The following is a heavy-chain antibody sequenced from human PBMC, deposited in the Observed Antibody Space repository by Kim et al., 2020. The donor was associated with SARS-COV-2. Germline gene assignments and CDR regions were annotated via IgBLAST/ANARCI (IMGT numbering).Heavy chain of an antibody. CDR2: IYYSGST. V-gene: IGHV4-59*01. CDR3: ARASGYFPFYYGMDV. D-gene: IGHD3-9*01. J-gene: IGHJ6*02. CDR1: SGSISSYY. Sequence: SETLSLTCTVSSGSISSYYWSWIRQPPGKGLEWIGYIYYSGSTNYNPSLKSRVTISVDTSKNQFSLKLSSVTAADTAVYYCARASGYFPFYYGMDVWGQGTTVTVSS.